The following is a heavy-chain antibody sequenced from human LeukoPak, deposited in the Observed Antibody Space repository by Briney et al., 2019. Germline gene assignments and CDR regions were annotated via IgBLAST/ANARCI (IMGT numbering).Heavy chain of an antibody. CDR3: ARDLGQYYDTSDNWFDP. Sequence: PGTSLRLSCAASGFTFISYAIHWVRQAPGKGLEWVAVISFHGTDSFYADSVKGRFTISRDNAKNTLNLQMNSLRAEDTAVYYCARDLGQYYDTSDNWFDPWGQGTLVTVSS. D-gene: IGHD3-22*01. CDR1: GFTFISYA. CDR2: ISFHGTDS. J-gene: IGHJ5*02. V-gene: IGHV3-30*04.